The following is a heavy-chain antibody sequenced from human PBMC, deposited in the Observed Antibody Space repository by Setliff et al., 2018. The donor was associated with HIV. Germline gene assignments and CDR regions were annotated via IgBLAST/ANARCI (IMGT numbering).Heavy chain of an antibody. CDR3: ARGVGATSAQH. Sequence: SVKVSCKAVGGTFRSKAVSWVRQAPGQGLEWMGGISPVFGTANYAQKFQDRVTITVGESTNTAYMELNSLRSDDTAVYYCARGVGATSAQHWGQGTLVTVSS. CDR2: ISPVFGTA. J-gene: IGHJ1*01. V-gene: IGHV1-69*13. CDR1: GGTFRSKA. D-gene: IGHD1-26*01.